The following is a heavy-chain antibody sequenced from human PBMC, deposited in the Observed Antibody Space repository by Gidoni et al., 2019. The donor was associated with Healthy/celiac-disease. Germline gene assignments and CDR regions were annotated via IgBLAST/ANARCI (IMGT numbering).Heavy chain of an antibody. V-gene: IGHV3-20*04. CDR2: MNWNGGST. CDR3: ARDGDSSSWLEYYFDY. CDR1: GFPFVAYG. Sequence: EVQLVESGGCVVRPGGSLSLSCAASGFPFVAYGMSWVRQAPGKGMEWGSGMNWNGGSTGYADSVKGRFTISRDNAKNSLYLQMNSLRAEDTALYYCARDGDSSSWLEYYFDYWGQGTLVTVSS. J-gene: IGHJ4*02. D-gene: IGHD6-13*01.